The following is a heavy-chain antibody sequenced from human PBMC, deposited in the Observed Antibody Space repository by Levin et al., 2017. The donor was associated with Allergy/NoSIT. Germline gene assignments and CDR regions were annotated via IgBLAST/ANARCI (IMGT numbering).Heavy chain of an antibody. D-gene: IGHD3-9*01. V-gene: IGHV4-39*01. Sequence: SETLSLTCTVSGGSISSSSYYWGWIRQPPGKGLEWIGSIYYSGSTYYNPSLKSRVTISVDTSKNQFSLKLSSVTAADTAVYYCAQGGGESVHYDILTGQEPEVYMDVWGKGTTVTVSS. CDR3: AQGGGESVHYDILTGQEPEVYMDV. J-gene: IGHJ6*03. CDR1: GGSISSSSYY. CDR2: IYYSGST.